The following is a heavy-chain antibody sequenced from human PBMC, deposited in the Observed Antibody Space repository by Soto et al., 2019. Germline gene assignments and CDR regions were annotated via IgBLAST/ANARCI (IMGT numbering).Heavy chain of an antibody. J-gene: IGHJ4*02. D-gene: IGHD3-3*01. Sequence: PSDTLSLTCTVSGGSISSYYWSWIRQPPGKGLEWIGYIYYSGRTNYNPSLKSRVTISVDTSKNQFSLKLTSVTAADTAVYYCARDHGYQSEYDDYWEYWGQGTLVTVS. CDR1: GGSISSYY. V-gene: IGHV4-59*01. CDR2: IYYSGRT. CDR3: ARDHGYQSEYDDYWEY.